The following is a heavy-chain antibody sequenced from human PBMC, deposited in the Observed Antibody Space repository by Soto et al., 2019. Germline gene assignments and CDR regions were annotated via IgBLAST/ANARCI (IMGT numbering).Heavy chain of an antibody. Sequence: QITLKESGPTLVKPTQTLTLTCTFSGFSLSTSGVGVGWIRQPPGKALEWLALIYWDDDKRYSPSLKSRLTITKDTSKNQVVLTMTNMDPVDTATYYCAHRRDIVVVPAVKGAFDYWGQGTLGTVSS. J-gene: IGHJ4*02. CDR1: GFSLSTSGVG. D-gene: IGHD2-2*01. V-gene: IGHV2-5*02. CDR2: IYWDDDK. CDR3: AHRRDIVVVPAVKGAFDY.